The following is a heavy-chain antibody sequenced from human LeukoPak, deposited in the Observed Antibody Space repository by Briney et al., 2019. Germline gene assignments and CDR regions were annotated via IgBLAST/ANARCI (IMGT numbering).Heavy chain of an antibody. Sequence: SETLSLTCTVSGGSISSSSYYWGWIRQPPGKGLEWIGSIYYSGSTYYNPSLKSRVTISVDTSKNQFSLKLSSVTAADTAVYYCARLASYYDFWSGYYPLLFDYWGQGTLVTVPS. CDR1: GGSISSSSYY. D-gene: IGHD3-3*01. CDR3: ARLASYYDFWSGYYPLLFDY. CDR2: IYYSGST. V-gene: IGHV4-39*01. J-gene: IGHJ4*02.